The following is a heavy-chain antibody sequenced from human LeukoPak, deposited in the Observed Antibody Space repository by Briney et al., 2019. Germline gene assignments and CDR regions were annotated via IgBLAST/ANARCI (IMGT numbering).Heavy chain of an antibody. V-gene: IGHV3-23*01. Sequence: RGGSLWLSCAPSGFTFSSYPMNWVRQAPGKGLEWVSVISGSGGATFYGDSVQGRFTISRGNSRDTLYLQMSSLRAEDTAVYYCGKYLQTTVGANDYWGQGTLVTVSS. CDR3: GKYLQTTVGANDY. CDR2: ISGSGGAT. CDR1: GFTFSSYP. J-gene: IGHJ4*02. D-gene: IGHD1-26*01.